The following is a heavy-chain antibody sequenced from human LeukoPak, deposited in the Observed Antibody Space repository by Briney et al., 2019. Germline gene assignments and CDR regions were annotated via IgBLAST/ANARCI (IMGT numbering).Heavy chain of an antibody. J-gene: IGHJ3*01. CDR2: ISGSGGST. D-gene: IGHD3-22*01. V-gene: IGHV3-23*01. CDR3: AKDDSTYYYDSSGYYYPDR. Sequence: PGGSLRLSCAASGFIFSNYALSWVRQAPGKGLEWVSAISGSGGSTYYADSVKGRFTISRDNSKNTLYLQMNSLRAEDTAVYYCAKDDSTYYYDSSGYYYPDRWGQGTMVTVSS. CDR1: GFIFSNYA.